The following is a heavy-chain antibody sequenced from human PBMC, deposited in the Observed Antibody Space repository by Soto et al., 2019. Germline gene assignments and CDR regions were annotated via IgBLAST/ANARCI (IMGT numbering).Heavy chain of an antibody. J-gene: IGHJ6*02. CDR2: ISSSGSTI. Sequence: LRLSCAASGFTFSDYYMSWIRQAPGKGLEWVSYISSSGSTIYYADSVKGRFTISRDNAKNSLYLQMNSLRAEDTAVYYCARAAPGYYDFWSGYPWYYYGMDVWGQGTTVTVSS. CDR1: GFTFSDYY. D-gene: IGHD3-3*01. V-gene: IGHV3-11*01. CDR3: ARAAPGYYDFWSGYPWYYYGMDV.